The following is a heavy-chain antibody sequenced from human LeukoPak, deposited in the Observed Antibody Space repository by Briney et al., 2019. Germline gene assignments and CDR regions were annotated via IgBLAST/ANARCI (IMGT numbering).Heavy chain of an antibody. CDR1: GFTFSSYG. CDR3: AKGDYYYGSGNPYYFDY. J-gene: IGHJ4*02. CDR2: IRYDGSNK. D-gene: IGHD3-10*01. Sequence: GGSLRLSCAASGFTFSSYGMHWVRQAPGKGLEWVAFIRYDGSNKYYADSVKGRFTISRDNSKNTLYLQMNSLRAEDTAVYYCAKGDYYYGSGNPYYFDYWGQGTLVTVSS. V-gene: IGHV3-30*02.